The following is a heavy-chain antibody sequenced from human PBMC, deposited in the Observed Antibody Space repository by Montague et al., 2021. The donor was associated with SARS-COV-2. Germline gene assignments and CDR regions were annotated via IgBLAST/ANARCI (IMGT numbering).Heavy chain of an antibody. CDR1: AGSISRYY. CDR3: AKRYYDNSGLDY. V-gene: IGHV4-4*07. Sequence: SETLSLTCTVSAGSISRYYWSWIRQPAGKGLEWVGRIYTTGSTNXXPSLKSRVTMSVDTSMNQISLKLRSVTAADTAVYYCAKRYYDNSGLDYWGQGTLVTVSS. CDR2: IYTTGST. J-gene: IGHJ4*02. D-gene: IGHD3-22*01.